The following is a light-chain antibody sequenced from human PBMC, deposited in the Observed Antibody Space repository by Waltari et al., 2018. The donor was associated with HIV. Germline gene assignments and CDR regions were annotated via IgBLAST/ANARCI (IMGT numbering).Light chain of an antibody. CDR1: QNVESW. Sequence: IQMTQSPSTLAASVGDRITITCRASQNVESWLAWYQQRPGRAPKLLIYKASTLEYGVPARFTGSGSGTNFTLTINSLQPDDFATYYCQQYNSDFYTFGLGTRLDLK. CDR3: QQYNSDFYT. J-gene: IGKJ2*01. V-gene: IGKV1-5*03. CDR2: KAS.